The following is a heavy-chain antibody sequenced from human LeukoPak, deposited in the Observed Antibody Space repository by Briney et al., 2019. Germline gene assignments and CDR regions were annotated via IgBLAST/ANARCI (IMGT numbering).Heavy chain of an antibody. D-gene: IGHD5-18*01. Sequence: GGSLRLSCAASGFSFRTYWMSWVRQAPGKGLEWVANIKQDGSEKNYLDSVKGRFTISRDNAKNSLDLQMNSLRAEDTAVYYCAREDTDVWGKGTTVTVSS. CDR1: GFSFRTYW. CDR3: AREDTDV. J-gene: IGHJ6*04. CDR2: IKQDGSEK. V-gene: IGHV3-7*01.